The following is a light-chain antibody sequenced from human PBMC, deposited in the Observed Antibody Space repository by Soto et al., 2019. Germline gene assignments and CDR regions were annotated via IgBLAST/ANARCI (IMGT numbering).Light chain of an antibody. CDR3: RQYGTSLGFP. CDR1: QSVSSNF. J-gene: IGKJ4*01. Sequence: EIVLTQSPGTLSLSPGERATLSCRASQSVSSNFLAWYQEKLGQAPRHLICGASKRATGIPDRFSGSGSGTDFTLTISRLEPEDFAVYYCRQYGTSLGFPVGGGTKVDIK. V-gene: IGKV3-20*01. CDR2: GAS.